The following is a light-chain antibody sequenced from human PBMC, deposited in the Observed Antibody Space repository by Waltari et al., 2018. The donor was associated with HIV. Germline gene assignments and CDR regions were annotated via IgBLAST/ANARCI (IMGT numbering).Light chain of an antibody. CDR1: SSNIGSNP. Sequence: QSVLTQPPSASGTPGQRVTISCSGSSSNIGSNPINWYRQIPGTAPKPLIYSNQQWPSGVPDRFAGSKSGTSASLAISGLQSEDEADYYCAAWDDSLHGYVFGTGTKVTVV. V-gene: IGLV1-44*01. CDR2: SNQ. CDR3: AAWDDSLHGYV. J-gene: IGLJ1*01.